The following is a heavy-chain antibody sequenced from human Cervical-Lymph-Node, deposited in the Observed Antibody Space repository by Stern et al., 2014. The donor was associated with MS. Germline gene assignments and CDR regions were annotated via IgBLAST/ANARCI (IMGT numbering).Heavy chain of an antibody. Sequence: EVHLVESGGGLVQPGRSLRLSCAASGFTFDDYGMHWVRQAPGKGLEWVSGISWNSGSIGYGDSVKGRFTIFRDNAKKSLYTPMHSLRAEDTALYYCAKDEYSSGWSLYYYYGMDVWGQGTTVTVSS. CDR1: GFTFDDYG. V-gene: IGHV3-9*01. CDR2: ISWNSGSI. J-gene: IGHJ6*02. CDR3: AKDEYSSGWSLYYYYGMDV. D-gene: IGHD6-19*01.